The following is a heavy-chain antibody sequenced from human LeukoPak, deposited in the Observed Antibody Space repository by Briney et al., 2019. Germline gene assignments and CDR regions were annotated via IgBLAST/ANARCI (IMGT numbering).Heavy chain of an antibody. V-gene: IGHV1-2*02. CDR2: INPNSGGT. J-gene: IGHJ4*02. D-gene: IGHD6-13*01. CDR1: GYTFTGYY. CDR3: ATNFYSNSWSLTD. Sequence: ASVKVSCKASGYTFTGYYMHWVRQAPGQGLDWMGWINPNSGGTNYAQKFQGRVTMTRDTSINTAYMELNRLTSDDTAVYYCATNFYSNSWSLTDWGQGTLVTVSS.